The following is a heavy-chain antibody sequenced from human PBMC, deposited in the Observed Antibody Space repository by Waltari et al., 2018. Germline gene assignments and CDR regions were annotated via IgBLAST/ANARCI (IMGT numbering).Heavy chain of an antibody. CDR1: GLSLGSYV. Sequence: EVQLVESGGDLVQPGGSLRLSCAASGLSLGSYVMNWVRQAPGKGLEWISYISSGSSTIYYADSVKGRFTISRDNAENSLYLQMNSLRDEDTAVYYCARGLDSGYYSSWYFDLWGRGTLVTVSS. CDR2: ISSGSSTI. D-gene: IGHD3-22*01. CDR3: ARGLDSGYYSSWYFDL. J-gene: IGHJ2*01. V-gene: IGHV3-48*02.